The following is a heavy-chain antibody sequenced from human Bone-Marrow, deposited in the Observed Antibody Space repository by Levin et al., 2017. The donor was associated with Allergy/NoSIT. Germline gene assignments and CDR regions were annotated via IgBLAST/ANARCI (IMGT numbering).Heavy chain of an antibody. J-gene: IGHJ4*02. Sequence: SETLSLTCTVSGGSFGSDYWSWIRQPPGRGLEWIGYIYYSGSSNYNPSLKSRVTISVDTSKNQFSLKLSSVSAADTAIYYCARGPNYSDRFDDWGQGTRVTVSA. D-gene: IGHD4-17*01. CDR2: IYYSGSS. CDR1: GGSFGSDY. CDR3: ARGPNYSDRFDD. V-gene: IGHV4-59*01.